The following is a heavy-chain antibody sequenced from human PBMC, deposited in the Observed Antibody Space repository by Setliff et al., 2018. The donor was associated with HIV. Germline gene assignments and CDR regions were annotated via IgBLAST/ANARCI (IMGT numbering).Heavy chain of an antibody. J-gene: IGHJ5*02. CDR1: GGTFSSYA. V-gene: IGHV1-69*10. CDR3: AKDRGRGNWLDP. D-gene: IGHD3-16*01. Sequence: SVKVSCKASGGTFSSYAISWVRQAPGQGLEWMGGIIPIIGITNQAQKFQGRVTITADKSTNTAYMELSSLRSEDTAVYYCAKDRGRGNWLDPWGQGTLVTV. CDR2: IIPIIGIT.